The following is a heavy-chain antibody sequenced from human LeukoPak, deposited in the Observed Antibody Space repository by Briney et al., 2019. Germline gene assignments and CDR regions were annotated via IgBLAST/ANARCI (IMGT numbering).Heavy chain of an antibody. CDR1: GFTFSSYG. D-gene: IGHD4-17*01. CDR3: VRRSQTTVTTYPDY. J-gene: IGHJ4*02. CDR2: IRYDGSNK. V-gene: IGHV3-30*02. Sequence: PGGSLRLSCAASGFTFSSYGMHRVRQAPGKGLEWVAFIRYDGSNKYYADSVKGRFTISRDNSKNTLYLQMNSLRAEDTAVYYCVRRSQTTVTTYPDYWGQGTLVTVSS.